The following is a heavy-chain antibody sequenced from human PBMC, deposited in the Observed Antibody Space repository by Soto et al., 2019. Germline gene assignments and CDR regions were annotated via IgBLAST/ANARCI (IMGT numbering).Heavy chain of an antibody. CDR2: IRTKAYGATT. CDR1: GFTFGDYA. J-gene: IGHJ5*02. CDR3: TRGYDP. V-gene: IGHV3-49*04. Sequence: PGGSLRLSCTTSGFTFGDYAMSWVRQAPGKGLEWLGFIRTKAYGATTEYAASVKGRFTISRDDSKSIAYLQMNSLKTEETAVYFCTRGYDPWGQGTLVTVSS.